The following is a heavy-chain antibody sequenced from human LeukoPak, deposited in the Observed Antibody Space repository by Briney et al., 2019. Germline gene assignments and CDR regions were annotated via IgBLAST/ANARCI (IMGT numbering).Heavy chain of an antibody. CDR3: AKGRDKYQLLSKNWFDP. CDR1: GFTFDDYA. CDR2: ISWNSGSI. V-gene: IGHV3-9*01. D-gene: IGHD2-2*01. J-gene: IGHJ5*02. Sequence: SLRLSCAASGFTFDDYALHWVRQAPGKGLGWVSGISWNSGSIGYADSVKGRFTISRDNAKNSLYLQMNSLRAEDTALYYCAKGRDKYQLLSKNWFDPWGQGTLVTVSS.